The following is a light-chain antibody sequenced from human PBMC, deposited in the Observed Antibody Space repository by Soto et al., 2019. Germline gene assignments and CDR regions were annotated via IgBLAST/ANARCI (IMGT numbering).Light chain of an antibody. CDR2: AAS. Sequence: DIQMTQSPSSLSASVGDRVTVTCRSSQSIGGYLNWYQQKPGKAPKLLMHAASTLQSGVPSRFSGSGSGTDYTLTISSLQHEDFATYCCQQSYSNPFTFGPGTKVDIK. CDR1: QSIGGY. V-gene: IGKV1-39*01. J-gene: IGKJ3*01. CDR3: QQSYSNPFT.